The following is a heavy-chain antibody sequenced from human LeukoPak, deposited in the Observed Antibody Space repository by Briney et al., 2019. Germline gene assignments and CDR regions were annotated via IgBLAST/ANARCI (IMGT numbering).Heavy chain of an antibody. CDR2: ISYDGSNK. CDR3: ARDFGSGSYDY. Sequence: GGSLRLSCAASGFTFSSYAMHWVRQAPGKGLEWVAVISYDGSNKYYADPVKGRFTISRDNSKNTLYLQMNSLRAEDTAVYYCARDFGSGSYDYWGQGTLVTVSS. J-gene: IGHJ4*02. V-gene: IGHV3-30-3*01. CDR1: GFTFSSYA. D-gene: IGHD1-26*01.